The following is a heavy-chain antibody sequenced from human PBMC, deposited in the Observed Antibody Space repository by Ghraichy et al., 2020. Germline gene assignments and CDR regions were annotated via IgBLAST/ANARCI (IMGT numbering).Heavy chain of an antibody. V-gene: IGHV1-18*04. J-gene: IGHJ4*02. CDR2: ISAYNGNT. Sequence: ASVKVSCKTSGYTFTNYGYNWVRQAPGQGLEWMGRISAYNGNTEYAQNLRGRVTMTTDTSTNTAYMELRSLRSDDTAVYYCARAPKYLAAAQAGWPYWGQGTLVADSS. CDR3: ARAPKYLAAAQAGWPY. D-gene: IGHD6-25*01. CDR1: GYTFTNYG.